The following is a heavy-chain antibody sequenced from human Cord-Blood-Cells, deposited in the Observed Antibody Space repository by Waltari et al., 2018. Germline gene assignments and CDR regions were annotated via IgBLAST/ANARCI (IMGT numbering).Heavy chain of an antibody. CDR2: FDPEERET. V-gene: IGHV1-24*01. CDR1: GYTLTELS. Sequence: QVQLVQSGAEVKKPGASVKVSCKVSGYTLTELSMHWVRQPPGKGLEWMGGFDPEERETIYAPNFQRRGTMTEDTSTDTAYMELSRLRSEDTAVYYCATVVRQRGSYAFDIWGQGTMVTVSS. J-gene: IGHJ3*02. CDR3: ATVVRQRGSYAFDI. D-gene: IGHD1-26*01.